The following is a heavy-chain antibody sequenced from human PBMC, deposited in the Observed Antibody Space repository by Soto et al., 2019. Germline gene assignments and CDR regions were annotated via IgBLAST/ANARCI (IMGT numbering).Heavy chain of an antibody. D-gene: IGHD6-19*01. CDR3: ARESLDSSGWPYYFDY. J-gene: IGHJ4*02. CDR2: IYYSGST. V-gene: IGHV4-59*01. CDR1: GGSISSYY. Sequence: PSETLSLTCTVSGGSISSYYWSWIRQPPGKGLEWIGYIYYSGSTNYNPSLKSRVTISVDTSKNQFSLKLSSVTAADTAVYYCARESLDSSGWPYYFDYWGQGNLVTVSS.